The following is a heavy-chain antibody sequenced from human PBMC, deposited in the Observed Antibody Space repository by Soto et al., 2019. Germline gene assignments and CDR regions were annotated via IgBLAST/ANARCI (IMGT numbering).Heavy chain of an antibody. D-gene: IGHD2-15*01. V-gene: IGHV4-30-4*01. J-gene: IGHJ4*02. Sequence: SETLSLTCTVSGGSISSGGYYWSWIRQPPGKGLEWIGFISYSGSTYYSTSLKSRVTISVDTSKSQFSLNLSFVTAADMAVYYCATMGTPATGLYFFDYWGQGSLVTVSS. CDR1: GGSISSGGYY. CDR2: ISYSGST. CDR3: ATMGTPATGLYFFDY.